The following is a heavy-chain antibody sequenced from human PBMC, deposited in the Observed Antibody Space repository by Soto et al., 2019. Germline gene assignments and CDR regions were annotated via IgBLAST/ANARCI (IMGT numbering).Heavy chain of an antibody. V-gene: IGHV1-69*01. D-gene: IGHD3-3*01. J-gene: IGHJ4*02. CDR1: GGTFSSYA. CDR3: ATPQFRFLEWLLHD. CDR2: IIPIFGTT. Sequence: QVQLVQSGAEVKKPGSSVKVSCKASGGTFSSYAISWVRQAPGQGLEWMGGIIPIFGTTNYAQKFQGRVTSTADESTSTAYLELSSLRSENTAVYYCATPQFRFLEWLLHDWGQGALVTVSS.